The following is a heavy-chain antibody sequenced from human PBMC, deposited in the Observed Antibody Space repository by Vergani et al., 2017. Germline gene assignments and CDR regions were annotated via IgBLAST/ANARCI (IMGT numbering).Heavy chain of an antibody. Sequence: QVKLQESGPGLLKPSQTLSLTCTVSGESIRSGSHYWSWIRQPAGKGPEWIGHIHTGGSTDLNPSFKSRVSISVDTSKRPFTLKLNSVTVADTAVYHCARSRPYCTSGSCPAIWGQGTLVTVSS. D-gene: IGHD2-15*01. J-gene: IGHJ4*02. CDR1: GESIRSGSHY. CDR2: IHTGGST. CDR3: ARSRPYCTSGSCPAI. V-gene: IGHV4-61*02.